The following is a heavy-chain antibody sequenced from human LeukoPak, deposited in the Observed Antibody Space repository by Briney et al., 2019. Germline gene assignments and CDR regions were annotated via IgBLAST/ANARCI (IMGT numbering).Heavy chain of an antibody. V-gene: IGHV4-38-2*02. CDR3: ARANYYDSSGYYLN. J-gene: IGHJ4*02. CDR1: GYSISSGYY. Sequence: SETLSLTCTVSGYSISSGYYWGWIRQPPGKGLEWLGSIYHSGSTYYNPSLKSRVTISVDTSKNQFSLKLSSVTAADTAVYYCARANYYDSSGYYLNWGQGTLVTVSS. D-gene: IGHD3-22*01. CDR2: IYHSGST.